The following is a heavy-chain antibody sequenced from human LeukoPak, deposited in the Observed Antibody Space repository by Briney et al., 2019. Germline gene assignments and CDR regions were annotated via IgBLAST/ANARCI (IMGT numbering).Heavy chain of an antibody. CDR2: IIGSGGST. J-gene: IGHJ3*02. Sequence: PGGSLRLSCAASGFTFSSYAMSWVRQAPGKGLEWVSAIIGSGGSTYYADSVKGRFTISRDNSKNTLYLQMNSLRAEDTAVYYCAKVRPDIVVVPAAIDAFDIWGQGTMVTVSS. CDR3: AKVRPDIVVVPAAIDAFDI. CDR1: GFTFSSYA. V-gene: IGHV3-23*01. D-gene: IGHD2-2*01.